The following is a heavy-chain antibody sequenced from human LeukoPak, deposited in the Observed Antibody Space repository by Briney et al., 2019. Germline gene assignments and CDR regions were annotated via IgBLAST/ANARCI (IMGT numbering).Heavy chain of an antibody. CDR1: GGSISSSSYY. J-gene: IGHJ4*02. Sequence: SETLSLTCTVSGGSISSSSYYWGWIRQPPGKGLEWIGSIYYSGSTYYNPSLKSRVTISVDTSKNQFSLKLSSVTAADTAVYYCARDRDYGGNSEWGQGTLVTVSS. CDR3: ARDRDYGGNSE. D-gene: IGHD4-23*01. V-gene: IGHV4-39*07. CDR2: IYYSGST.